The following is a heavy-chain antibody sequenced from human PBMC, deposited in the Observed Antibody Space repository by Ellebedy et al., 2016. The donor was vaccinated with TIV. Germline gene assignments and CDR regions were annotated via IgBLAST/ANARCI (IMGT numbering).Heavy chain of an antibody. Sequence: PGGSLRLSCAASGFTVSSNYMSWVRQAPGKGLEWVSVIYTDGRTYYADSVEGGFTISRDNSRNTLSLQINSLRAEDTAVYYCARGHTADYGDYFDYWGQGTLVTVSS. CDR1: GFTVSSNY. CDR2: IYTDGRT. J-gene: IGHJ4*02. CDR3: ARGHTADYGDYFDY. D-gene: IGHD4-17*01. V-gene: IGHV3-53*01.